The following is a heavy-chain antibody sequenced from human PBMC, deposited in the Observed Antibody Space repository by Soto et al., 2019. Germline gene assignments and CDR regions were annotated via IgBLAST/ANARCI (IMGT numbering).Heavy chain of an antibody. CDR1: GGSISSGGYS. CDR3: DRHGASGSPNWSFNV. CDR2: IFHSGST. Sequence: QLQLQESGSGLVKPSQTLSLTCAVSGGSISSGGYSWSWLRQPPGKGLEWIGYIFHSGSTYYNPSLKSQVTIPIDVSKNNISLKLSPMTAADTAVYYCDRHGASGSPNWSFNVWGRGTLVTVSS. D-gene: IGHD1-26*01. J-gene: IGHJ2*01. V-gene: IGHV4-30-2*01.